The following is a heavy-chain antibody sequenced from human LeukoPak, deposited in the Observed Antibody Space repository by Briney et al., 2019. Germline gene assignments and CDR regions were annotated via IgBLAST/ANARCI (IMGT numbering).Heavy chain of an antibody. Sequence: SGGSLRLSCEASGFTLSSYSMNWVRQAPGKGLEWISSISKTSEYIHYADSMRGRFTNSRDNAKNSLYLQVSSLRAEDTAVYYCARHLEKDFWSGIYKDYYYSYMDVWGKGTTVTVSS. CDR1: GFTLSSYS. V-gene: IGHV3-21*01. J-gene: IGHJ6*03. D-gene: IGHD3-3*01. CDR2: ISKTSEYI. CDR3: ARHLEKDFWSGIYKDYYYSYMDV.